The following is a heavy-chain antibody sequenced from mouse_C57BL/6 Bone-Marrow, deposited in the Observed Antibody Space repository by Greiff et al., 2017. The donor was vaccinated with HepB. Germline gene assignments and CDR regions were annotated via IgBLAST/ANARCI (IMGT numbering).Heavy chain of an antibody. CDR3: ARSTTVVARWYFDV. CDR2: IYPGSGNT. J-gene: IGHJ1*03. CDR1: GYTFTDYY. V-gene: IGHV1-76*01. D-gene: IGHD1-1*01. Sequence: QVQLQQSGAELVRPGASVKLSCKASGYTFTDYYINWVKQRPGQGLEWIARIYPGSGNTYYNEKFKGKATLTAEKSSSTAYMQLSSLTSEDSAVYFCARSTTVVARWYFDVWGTGTTVTVSS.